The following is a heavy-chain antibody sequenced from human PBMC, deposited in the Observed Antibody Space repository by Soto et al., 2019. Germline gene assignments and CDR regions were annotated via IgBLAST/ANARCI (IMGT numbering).Heavy chain of an antibody. J-gene: IGHJ4*02. CDR2: ISGLNGNT. CDR1: GYSFSTYG. CDR3: ARDLFGEDGAGYFDY. V-gene: IGHV1-18*01. D-gene: IGHD3-10*01. Sequence: QVHLVQSGVEVKKPGASVKVSCKASGYSFSTYGISWVRQAPGQGLEWMGWISGLNGNTNYAQNLQGRVTMTTDTSTSTEYMELRSLGFDDPAMYYCARDLFGEDGAGYFDYWGQGTLVTVSS.